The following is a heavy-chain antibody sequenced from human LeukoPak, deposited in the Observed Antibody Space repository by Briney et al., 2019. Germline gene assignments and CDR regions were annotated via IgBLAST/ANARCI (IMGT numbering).Heavy chain of an antibody. CDR2: INWNSGTI. J-gene: IGHJ4*02. CDR3: AKGPRQQLVSLFDY. D-gene: IGHD6-13*01. Sequence: GRSLRLSCAASGFTFDDYAMHWVRQAPGKGLEWASGINWNSGTIDYADSMKGRFTISRDNAKNSLYLQMNSLRAEDTALYYCAKGPRQQLVSLFDYWGQGTLVTVSS. V-gene: IGHV3-9*01. CDR1: GFTFDDYA.